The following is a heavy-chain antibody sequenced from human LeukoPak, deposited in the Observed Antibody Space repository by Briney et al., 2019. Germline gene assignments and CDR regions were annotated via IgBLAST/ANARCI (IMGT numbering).Heavy chain of an antibody. CDR1: GFTFSSYA. Sequence: GRSLRLSCASSGFTFSSYAMHWVRQAPGKGLEWVAVISYDGSNKYYADSVKGRFTISRDNSKNTLYLQMNSLRAEDTAVYYCARDQGPRGYSSGWPWDCAFDIWGQGTMVTVSS. V-gene: IGHV3-30-3*01. J-gene: IGHJ3*02. D-gene: IGHD6-19*01. CDR2: ISYDGSNK. CDR3: ARDQGPRGYSSGWPWDCAFDI.